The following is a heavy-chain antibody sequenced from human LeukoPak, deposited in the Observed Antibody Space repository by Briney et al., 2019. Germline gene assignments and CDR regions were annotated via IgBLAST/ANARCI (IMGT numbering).Heavy chain of an antibody. J-gene: IGHJ4*02. Sequence: GRSLRLSCAASGFTFSSYGMTWVRQTPGKGLEWVAIIWYDGSIKYYADSVKGRFTISRDDSKNTLFLQMNTLRAEDAAVYYCARDLGHYGTNSGSYFDYWGQGTLVTVSS. D-gene: IGHD4-23*01. CDR1: GFTFSSYG. CDR2: IWYDGSIK. V-gene: IGHV3-33*01. CDR3: ARDLGHYGTNSGSYFDY.